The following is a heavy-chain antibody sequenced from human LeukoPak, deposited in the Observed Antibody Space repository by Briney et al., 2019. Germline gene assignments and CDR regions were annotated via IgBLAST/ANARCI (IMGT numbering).Heavy chain of an antibody. V-gene: IGHV3-23*01. CDR2: ISGSGTNT. CDR3: AKDQDYDGFRFDY. CDR1: GLTFNSYA. D-gene: IGHD3-22*01. J-gene: IGHJ4*02. Sequence: GGSLRLSCAASGLTFNSYAMSWVRQAPGKGLEWVSGISGSGTNTYYADSVKGRFNISRDNSKNTLYLLMNSLRAEDTAIYYCAKDQDYDGFRFDYWGQGSLVTVSS.